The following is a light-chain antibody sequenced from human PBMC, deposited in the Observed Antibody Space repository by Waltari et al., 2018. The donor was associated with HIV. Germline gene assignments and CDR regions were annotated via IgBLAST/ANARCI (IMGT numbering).Light chain of an antibody. J-gene: IGLJ3*02. CDR3: AAWDDSLNGRV. CDR1: GSNVGSTA. CDR2: DNN. Sequence: QSVLTQPPSVSATPGQRVTISCSGSGSNVGSTAVDWYQQLPGPAPKLVIYDNNQRPSGVPARFSGSTSGTSASRAISGLQSEDEADYYCAAWDDSLNGRVFGGGTKLTVL. V-gene: IGLV1-44*01.